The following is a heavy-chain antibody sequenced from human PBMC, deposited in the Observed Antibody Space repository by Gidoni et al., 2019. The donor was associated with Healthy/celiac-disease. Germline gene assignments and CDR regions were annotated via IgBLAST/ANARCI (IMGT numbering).Heavy chain of an antibody. CDR1: GFSLSTSGMC. Sequence: QVTLRESGPALVKPTQTLTLTCTFSGFSLSTSGMCVSWIRQPPGKALEWLALIDWDDDKYYSTSLKTRLTISKDTSKNQVVLTMTNMDPVDTATYYCARVSRGSSSWIYYGMDVWGQGTTVTVSS. D-gene: IGHD6-13*01. CDR3: ARVSRGSSSWIYYGMDV. J-gene: IGHJ6*02. CDR2: IDWDDDK. V-gene: IGHV2-70*01.